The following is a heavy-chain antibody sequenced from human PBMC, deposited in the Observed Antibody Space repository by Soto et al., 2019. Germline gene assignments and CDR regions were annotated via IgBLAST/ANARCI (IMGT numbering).Heavy chain of an antibody. Sequence: QLQLQESGPGLVKPSETLSLTCTVSGGSISSSSYYWGWIRQPPGKGLEWIGSIYYSGSTYYNPSLKSRVTISVDTSKNQFSLKLSSVTAADTAVYYCATLKLELRYLWFDPWGQGTLVTVSS. CDR3: ATLKLELRYLWFDP. CDR1: GGSISSSSYY. CDR2: IYYSGST. J-gene: IGHJ5*02. V-gene: IGHV4-39*01. D-gene: IGHD1-7*01.